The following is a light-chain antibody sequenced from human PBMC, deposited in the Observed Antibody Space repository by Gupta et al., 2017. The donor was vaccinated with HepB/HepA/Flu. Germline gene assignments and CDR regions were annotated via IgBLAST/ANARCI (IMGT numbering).Light chain of an antibody. CDR1: QSISSY. V-gene: IGKV1-39*01. Sequence: DIQMTQSPSSLSASVGDRVTITCRASQSISSYLNWYKQKPGKAPKLLIYAASSLQSGVPSRFSGSGSGTDFTLPISSLQPEDFATYYCQQSYSTPVTFGPGTKVDIK. CDR2: AAS. CDR3: QQSYSTPVT. J-gene: IGKJ3*01.